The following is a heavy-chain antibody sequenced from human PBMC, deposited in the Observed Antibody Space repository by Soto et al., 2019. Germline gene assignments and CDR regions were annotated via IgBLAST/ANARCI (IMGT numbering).Heavy chain of an antibody. V-gene: IGHV4-61*01. CDR2: IYYSGSN. D-gene: IGHD3-22*01. J-gene: IGHJ4*02. Sequence: SETLSLTCTVSGGSVSSGSYYWSWIRQPPGKGLEWIGYIYYSGSNNYNPSLKSRVTISVDTSKNQFSLKLSSVTDADTAVYYCAACNYYYSSGYYPGWGQGTLVTVSS. CDR3: AACNYYYSSGYYPG. CDR1: GGSVSSGSYY.